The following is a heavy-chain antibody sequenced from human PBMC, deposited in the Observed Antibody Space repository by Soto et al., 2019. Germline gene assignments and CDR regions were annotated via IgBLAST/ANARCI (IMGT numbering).Heavy chain of an antibody. CDR3: TTDQRCTSCPRTENIRFDP. D-gene: IGHD2-2*01. J-gene: IGHJ5*02. CDR1: GFTFSNAW. CDR2: IKSKTDGGTT. V-gene: IGHV3-15*01. Sequence: GGSLRLSCAASGFTFSNAWMSWVRQAPGKGLEWVGRIKSKTDGGTTDYAAPVKGRFTISRDDSKNTLYLQMNSLKTEDTAVYYCTTDQRCTSCPRTENIRFDPWGQGTLVTVSS.